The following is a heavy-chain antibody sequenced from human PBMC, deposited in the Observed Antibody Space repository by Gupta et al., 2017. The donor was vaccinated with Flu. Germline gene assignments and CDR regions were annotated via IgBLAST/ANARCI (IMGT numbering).Heavy chain of an antibody. V-gene: IGHV1-46*03. CDR3: ARAGSRDYYNLAY. D-gene: IGHD5-24*01. J-gene: IGHJ4*02. CDR2: INHSGGST. Sequence: QMVQSGAEVKKPGASVMVSCKTYGYTFSSYIIHWIRQAPGQGLEWMGTINHSGGSTNYAQNFQGRVTMTRDTSTTTGYMELSSLRSDDTAVYYCARAGSRDYYNLAYWGQGTLVTVSS. CDR1: GYTFSSYI.